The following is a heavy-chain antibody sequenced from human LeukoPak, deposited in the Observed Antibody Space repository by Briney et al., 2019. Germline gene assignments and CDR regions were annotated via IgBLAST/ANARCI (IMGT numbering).Heavy chain of an antibody. CDR2: IYHSGST. D-gene: IGHD2-2*01. CDR1: GGSISSGGYY. CDR3: ARDQSGGQLLVVGDAFDI. V-gene: IGHV4-30-2*01. J-gene: IGHJ3*02. Sequence: PSGTLSLTCAVSGGSISSGGYYWSWIRQPPGKGLEWIGYIYHSGSTYYNPSLKSRVTISVDRSKNQFSLKLSSVTAADTAVYYCARDQSGGQLLVVGDAFDIWGQGTMVTVSS.